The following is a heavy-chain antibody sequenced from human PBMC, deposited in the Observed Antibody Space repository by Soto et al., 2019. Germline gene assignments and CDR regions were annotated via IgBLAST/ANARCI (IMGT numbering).Heavy chain of an antibody. J-gene: IGHJ4*02. CDR2: IRSKANSYAT. CDR1: GFTFSGSA. Sequence: EVQLVESGGGLVQPGGSLKLSCAASGFTFSGSAMHWVRQASGKGLEWVGRIRSKANSYATAYAASVKGRFTISRDDSKNTAYRQMNSLKTEDTAVYYCTRRPLESSGYLYYFDYWGQGTLVTVSS. D-gene: IGHD3-22*01. V-gene: IGHV3-73*02. CDR3: TRRPLESSGYLYYFDY.